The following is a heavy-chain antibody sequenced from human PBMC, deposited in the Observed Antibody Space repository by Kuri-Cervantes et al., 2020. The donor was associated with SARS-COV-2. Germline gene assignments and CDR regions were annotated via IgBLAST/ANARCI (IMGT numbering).Heavy chain of an antibody. J-gene: IGHJ6*02. Sequence: SVKVSCKASGGTFSSYAISWVRQAPGQGLEWMGRIIPILGIANYAQKFQGRVTITTDKSTSTAYMELSSLRSEDTAVYYCARDNYYDSSGYWGRGYYYYGMDVWGQGTTVTVSS. V-gene: IGHV1-69*04. CDR2: IIPILGIA. D-gene: IGHD3-22*01. CDR1: GGTFSSYA. CDR3: ARDNYYDSSGYWGRGYYYYGMDV.